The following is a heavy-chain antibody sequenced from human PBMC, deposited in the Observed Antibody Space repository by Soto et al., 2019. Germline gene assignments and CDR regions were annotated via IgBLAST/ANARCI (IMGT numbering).Heavy chain of an antibody. CDR1: GYTFTSYA. CDR2: INAGNGNT. D-gene: IGHD6-19*01. V-gene: IGHV1-3*01. CDR3: ARDQTPYSSGWYVYAFDI. J-gene: IGHJ3*02. Sequence: QVQLVQSGAEVKKPGASVKVSCKASGYTFTSYAMHWVRQAPGQRLEWMGWINAGNGNTKYSQKFQGRVTITRDTSASTAYMELSSLRCEDTAVYYCARDQTPYSSGWYVYAFDIWGQGTMVTVSS.